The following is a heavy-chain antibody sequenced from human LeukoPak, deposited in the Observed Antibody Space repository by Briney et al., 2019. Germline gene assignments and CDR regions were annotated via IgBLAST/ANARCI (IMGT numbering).Heavy chain of an antibody. CDR1: GFSFRNYW. J-gene: IGHJ4*02. Sequence: GGSLRLSCAASGFSFRNYWMGWVRQAPGKGLEGVANTKPDGSAEYYADSVRGRFTASRDNANNLLYLQMNRLRAEDTAVYYCAKDRGGDLGGLDYWGQGTLVTVSS. V-gene: IGHV3-7*01. CDR2: TKPDGSAE. CDR3: AKDRGGDLGGLDY. D-gene: IGHD3-16*01.